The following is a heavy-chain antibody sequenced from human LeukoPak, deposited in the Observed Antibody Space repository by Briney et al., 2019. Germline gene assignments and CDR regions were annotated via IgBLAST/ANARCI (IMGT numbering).Heavy chain of an antibody. J-gene: IGHJ5*02. CDR2: INEHGSEE. CDR3: VRALMVTIS. D-gene: IGHD2-21*02. V-gene: IGHV3-7*01. CDR1: GFTFSSYW. Sequence: GGSLRLACATSGFTFSSYWMSWVRQAPGKGLEWVANINEHGSEEYYVDSVKGRFTISRDNAKNSLYLQMNSLRVEDMAVYYCVRALMVTISWGQGTLVTVSS.